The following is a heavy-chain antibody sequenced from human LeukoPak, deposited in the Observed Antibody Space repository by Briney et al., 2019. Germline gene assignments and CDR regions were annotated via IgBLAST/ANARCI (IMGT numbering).Heavy chain of an antibody. CDR1: GYTLTELS. Sequence: ASVNVSFQVCGYTLTELSMHGVRQAPGKERAGMGGFDPEDGETIYPQKFQGRVTMTEDTSTDTAYMELSSLRSEDTAVYYCARVGRDFWGQGTAITVSS. CDR3: ARVGRDF. CDR2: FDPEDGET. J-gene: IGHJ6*02. V-gene: IGHV1-24*01.